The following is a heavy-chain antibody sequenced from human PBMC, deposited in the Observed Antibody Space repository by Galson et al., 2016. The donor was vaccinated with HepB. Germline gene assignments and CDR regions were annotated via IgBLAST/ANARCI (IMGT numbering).Heavy chain of an antibody. Sequence: PALVKPTQTLTLTCTFSGFSLDTGGMGVGWIRQPPGKALEWLILIYWADDRRYSPSLRTRVSIYKDTSKNQVVLTMTNMDPVDTGTYYCARLRGGHPGLGYYFDYWGQGTLVTVSS. CDR3: ARLRGGHPGLGYYFDY. J-gene: IGHJ4*02. CDR1: GFSLDTGGMG. D-gene: IGHD2-15*01. V-gene: IGHV2-5*02. CDR2: IYWADDR.